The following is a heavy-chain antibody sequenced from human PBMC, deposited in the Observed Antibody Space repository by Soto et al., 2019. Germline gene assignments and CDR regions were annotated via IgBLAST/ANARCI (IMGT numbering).Heavy chain of an antibody. CDR2: IRSKAYGGTT. Sequence: PGGSLRLSCTASGFTFGDYAMSWVRQAPGKGLEWVGFIRSKAYGGTTEYAASVKGRFTISRDDSKSIAYLQMNSLKTEDTAAYYCTRDYYSSSLHMDVWGQGTTVTVSS. CDR3: TRDYYSSSLHMDV. D-gene: IGHD6-6*01. J-gene: IGHJ6*02. V-gene: IGHV3-49*04. CDR1: GFTFGDYA.